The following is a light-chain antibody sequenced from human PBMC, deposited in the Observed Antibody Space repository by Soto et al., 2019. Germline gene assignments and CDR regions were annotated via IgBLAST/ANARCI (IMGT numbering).Light chain of an antibody. CDR3: HQLNTYPFT. CDR2: AAS. J-gene: IGKJ3*01. CDR1: QGISSY. V-gene: IGKV1-9*01. Sequence: DIQLTQSPSFLSASVGDRVTITCRASQGISSYLAWYQEKPGKAPKLLIYAASTLQSGVPSRFSGSGSGKEFPLTISRLQPEDFATYYCHQLNTYPFTFGPGTKVDIK.